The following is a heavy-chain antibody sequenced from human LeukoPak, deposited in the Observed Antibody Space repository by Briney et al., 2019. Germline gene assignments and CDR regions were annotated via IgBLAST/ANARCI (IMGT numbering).Heavy chain of an antibody. CDR3: ARLTPTCRSSSGGCLDY. CDR2: IYPGDSDT. V-gene: IGHV5-51*01. CDR1: GYSLISYW. D-gene: IGHD6-6*01. J-gene: IGHJ4*02. Sequence: GESLKISCKGSGYSLISYWIGWAGQMPGKGLEWMGIIYPGDSDTRYSPSFQGQVTISAHKSISTAHVQWRSLKASDTAMYYCARLTPTCRSSSGGCLDYWGQGTLVTVSS.